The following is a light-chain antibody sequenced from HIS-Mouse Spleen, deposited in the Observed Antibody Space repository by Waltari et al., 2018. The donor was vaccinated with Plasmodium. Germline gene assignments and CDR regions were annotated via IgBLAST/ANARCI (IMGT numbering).Light chain of an antibody. J-gene: IGKJ5*01. CDR3: QQFNSYPQGT. CDR1: PGLSSA. Sequence: AIQLTQSPSSLSASVGDRVTITCRASPGLSSALAWYQQKPGKAPKLLIYDASSLESGVPSRFSGSGSGTDFPLTISSLQPEDFGTYYCQQFNSYPQGTFGQGTRLEIK. CDR2: DAS. V-gene: IGKV1-13*02.